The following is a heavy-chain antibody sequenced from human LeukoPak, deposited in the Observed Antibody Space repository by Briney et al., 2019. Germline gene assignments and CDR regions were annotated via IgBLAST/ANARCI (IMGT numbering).Heavy chain of an antibody. D-gene: IGHD3-16*01. J-gene: IGHJ5*02. Sequence: PSETLSLTCTVSGGSISSYYWSWIRQPPGKGLEWIGYIYYSGSTNYNPSLKSRVTISVDTSKNQFSLKLSSVTAADTAAYYCARHAHWGVARGGNWFDPWGQGTLVTVSS. CDR1: GGSISSYY. V-gene: IGHV4-59*08. CDR3: ARHAHWGVARGGNWFDP. CDR2: IYYSGST.